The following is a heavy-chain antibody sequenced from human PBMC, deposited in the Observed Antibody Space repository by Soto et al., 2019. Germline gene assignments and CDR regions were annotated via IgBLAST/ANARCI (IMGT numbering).Heavy chain of an antibody. Sequence: SETLSLTCTVSGGSISSGGYYWSWIRQHPGKGLEWIGYIYYSGSTYYNPSLKSRVTISVDTSKNQFSLKLSSVTAADTAVYYCARGTVATIERHFDYWGQGTLVTVSS. CDR1: GGSISSGGYY. CDR3: ARGTVATIERHFDY. D-gene: IGHD5-12*01. J-gene: IGHJ4*02. V-gene: IGHV4-31*03. CDR2: IYYSGST.